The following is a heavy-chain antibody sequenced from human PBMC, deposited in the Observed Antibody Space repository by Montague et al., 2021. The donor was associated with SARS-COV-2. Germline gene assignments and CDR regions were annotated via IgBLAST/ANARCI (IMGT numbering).Heavy chain of an antibody. CDR3: ARILVVVPGEPFDP. CDR2: IDWDDDK. CDR1: GFSLSTSGVC. Sequence: PALVKPTQTLTLTCTFSGFSLSTSGVCVSWIRQPPGKALAWLARIDWDDDKYYSTSLKSRLTISKDTSKNQVVLTMTNMDPVDTATYYCARILVVVPGEPFDPWGQGTMVTVSS. J-gene: IGHJ5*02. V-gene: IGHV2-70*11. D-gene: IGHD2-2*01.